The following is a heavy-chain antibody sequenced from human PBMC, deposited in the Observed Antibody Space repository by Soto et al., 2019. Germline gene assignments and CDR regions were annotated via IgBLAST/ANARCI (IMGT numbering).Heavy chain of an antibody. CDR2: IYVIGIA. CDR3: ARVMYGSGKPIFDV. D-gene: IGHD3-10*01. V-gene: IGHV4-30-2*01. J-gene: IGHJ4*02. Sequence: PSETLSLTCAVSGDSISNGVYSWGWIRHPPGRGLEWVGDIYVIGIAYYNPSLQSRVAILVDTSENKISLNLKSMSAADTAFYYCARVMYGSGKPIFDVWGKGPLATV. CDR1: GDSISNGVYS.